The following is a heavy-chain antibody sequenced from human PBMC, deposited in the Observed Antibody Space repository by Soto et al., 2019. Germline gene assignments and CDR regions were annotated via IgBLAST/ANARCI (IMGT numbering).Heavy chain of an antibody. CDR1: GGSISSSSYY. Sequence: QLQLQESGPGLVKPSETLSLTCTVSGGSISSSSYYWGWIRQPPGKGLEWIGSIYYSGSTYYNPSLKGRVAISVDTSKNQCSLKRSPVTAADTAVYYCARASRYCSGGSCHYFDYWGQGTLVTVSS. V-gene: IGHV4-39*01. D-gene: IGHD2-15*01. CDR2: IYYSGST. CDR3: ARASRYCSGGSCHYFDY. J-gene: IGHJ4*02.